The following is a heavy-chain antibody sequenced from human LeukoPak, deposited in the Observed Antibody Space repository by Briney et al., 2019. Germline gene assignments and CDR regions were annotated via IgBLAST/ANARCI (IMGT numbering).Heavy chain of an antibody. D-gene: IGHD3-3*01. CDR3: ARGDFWSGYPPDY. V-gene: IGHV3-23*01. Sequence: GGSLRLSCAASGFTFSSYSMNWVRQAPGKGLEWVSTISGSGGSTSYTDSVKGRFTISRDSSKNTLYLQMNSLRPEDTAVYYCARGDFWSGYPPDYWGQGTLVTVSS. J-gene: IGHJ4*02. CDR1: GFTFSSYS. CDR2: ISGSGGST.